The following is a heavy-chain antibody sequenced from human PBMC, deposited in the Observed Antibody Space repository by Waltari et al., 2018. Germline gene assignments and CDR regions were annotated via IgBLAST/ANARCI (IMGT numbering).Heavy chain of an antibody. CDR1: GGSISSGGYY. CDR2: IYYSGST. V-gene: IGHV4-31*03. CDR3: ARALGAAAAYWYFDL. D-gene: IGHD6-13*01. Sequence: QVQLQESGPGLVKPSQTLSLTCTVSGGSISSGGYYWSWIRQHPGKGLEWIWYIYYSGSTYYNPSLKSRGTRSVDTSKNQFSLKLSSVTAADTAVYYCARALGAAAAYWYFDLWGRGTLVIVSS. J-gene: IGHJ2*01.